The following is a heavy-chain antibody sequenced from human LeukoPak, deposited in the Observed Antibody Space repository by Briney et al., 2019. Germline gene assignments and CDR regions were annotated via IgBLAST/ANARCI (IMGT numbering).Heavy chain of an antibody. Sequence: SVKVSCKASGGTFSIYAIGWVRQAPGQGLEWMGGIIPIFGTANYAQKFQGRVTITADESTSTAYMELSSLRSEDTAVYYCARGGYDILTGSYYYYGMDVWGQGTTVTISS. D-gene: IGHD3-9*01. J-gene: IGHJ6*02. CDR3: ARGGYDILTGSYYYYGMDV. V-gene: IGHV1-69*01. CDR2: IIPIFGTA. CDR1: GGTFSIYA.